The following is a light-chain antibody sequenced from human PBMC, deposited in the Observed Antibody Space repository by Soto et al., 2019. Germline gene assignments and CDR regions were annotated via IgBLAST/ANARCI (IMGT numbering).Light chain of an antibody. J-gene: IGLJ1*01. CDR2: EVS. Sequence: QSALTQPASVSGSPGQSITISCTGNRTDVGAFQYVSWYQHHPGKAAKLLIYEVSSRPSGVSARFSGSKSGNTASLTISGLQSEDDADDYCSAYTTTSTPVFGPGTKLTVL. CDR3: SAYTTTSTPV. V-gene: IGLV2-14*01. CDR1: RTDVGAFQY.